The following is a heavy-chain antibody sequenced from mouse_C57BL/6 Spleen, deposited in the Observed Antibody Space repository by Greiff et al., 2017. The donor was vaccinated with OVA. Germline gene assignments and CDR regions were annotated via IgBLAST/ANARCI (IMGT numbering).Heavy chain of an antibody. CDR2: IHPNSGST. CDR3: ARFSYGSSYGYFDY. J-gene: IGHJ2*01. D-gene: IGHD1-1*01. CDR1: GYTFTSYW. Sequence: VQLQQPGAELVKPGASVKLSCKASGYTFTSYWMHWVKQRPGQGLEWIGMIHPNSGSTNYNEKFKSKATLTVDKSSSTAYMQLSSLTSEDSAVYYCARFSYGSSYGYFDYWGQGTTLTVSS. V-gene: IGHV1-64*01.